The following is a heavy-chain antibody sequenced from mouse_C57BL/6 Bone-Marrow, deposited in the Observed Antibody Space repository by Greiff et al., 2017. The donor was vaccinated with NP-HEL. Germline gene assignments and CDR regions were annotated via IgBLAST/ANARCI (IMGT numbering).Heavy chain of an antibody. CDR2: INPNNGGT. CDR1: GYTFTDYN. V-gene: IGHV1-22*01. CDR3: APLYYDYDKDY. D-gene: IGHD2-4*01. J-gene: IGHJ2*01. Sequence: LVKPGASVKMSCKASGYTFTDYNMHWVKQSHGKSLEWIGYINPNNGGTSYNQKFKGKATLTVNKSSSTAYMELRSLTSEDSAVYYCAPLYYDYDKDYWGQGTTLTVSS.